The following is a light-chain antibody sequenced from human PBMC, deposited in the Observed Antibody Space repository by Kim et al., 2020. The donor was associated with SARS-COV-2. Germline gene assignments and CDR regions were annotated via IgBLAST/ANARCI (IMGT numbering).Light chain of an antibody. CDR3: QVWDSTSDHRVV. V-gene: IGLV3-21*04. CDR2: YDS. CDR1: NIGSKR. Sequence: PGKTARITCGGSNIGSKRVPWYQQKPGQAPLLVISYDSDRPSGIPERFSGSNSGNTATLTISWVEAGDEADYYCQVWDSTSDHRVVFGGGTKLTVL. J-gene: IGLJ2*01.